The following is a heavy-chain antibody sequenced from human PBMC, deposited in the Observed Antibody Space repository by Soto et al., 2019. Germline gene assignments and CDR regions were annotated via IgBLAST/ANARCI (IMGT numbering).Heavy chain of an antibody. CDR3: ARGIEGWYQGRYYYG. D-gene: IGHD6-19*01. J-gene: IGHJ6*01. CDR2: IHYSGST. V-gene: IGHV4-59*01. Sequence: SETLSLTCTVSGGSISNYYWSWIRQSPGKGLEWIGYIHYSGSTKYNPSLESRVTISIDTPRNQFSLKLSSVTAADTAVYYCARGIEGWYQGRYYYG. CDR1: GGSISNYY.